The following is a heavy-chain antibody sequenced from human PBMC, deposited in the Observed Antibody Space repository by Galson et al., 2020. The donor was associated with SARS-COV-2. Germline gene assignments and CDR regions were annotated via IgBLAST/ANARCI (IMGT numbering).Heavy chain of an antibody. J-gene: IGHJ5*02. V-gene: IGHV1-2*04. D-gene: IGHD2-8*02. CDR2: INPNSGGT. Sequence: ASVKVSCKASGYTFTGYYMHWVRQAPGQGLEWMGWINPNSGGTNYAQKFQGWITMTRDTSISTAYMELSRLRSDDTAVYYCARGWSSPSAPFDPWGQGNLVTVSS. CDR3: ARGWSSPSAPFDP. CDR1: GYTFTGYY.